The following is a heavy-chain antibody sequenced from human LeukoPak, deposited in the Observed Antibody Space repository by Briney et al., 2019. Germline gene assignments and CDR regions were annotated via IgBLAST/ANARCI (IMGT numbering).Heavy chain of an antibody. CDR1: GFSFSDTGEC. CDR3: VHSSLATNGMDV. Sequence: SGPTLVKPTQTLTLTCTFSGFSFSDTGECVGWIRQPPGEAPEWLALIFWNDDKFYNASLKSRLSITKDTSKNQVILTMTTLDPIDTATYYCVHSSLATNGMDVWGQGAAVTVSS. V-gene: IGHV2-5*01. J-gene: IGHJ6*02. CDR2: IFWNDDK.